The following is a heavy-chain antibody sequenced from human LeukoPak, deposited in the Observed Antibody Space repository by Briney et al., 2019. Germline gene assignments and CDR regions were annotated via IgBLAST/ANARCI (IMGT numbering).Heavy chain of an antibody. CDR3: ARQYYYDSSGFDY. V-gene: IGHV4-61*02. Sequence: SETLSLTCTVSGGSIISGSYYWSWIRQPAGKGLEWIGRIYTSGSTNYNPSLKSRVTISVDTSKNQFSLKLSSVTAADTAVYYCARQYYYDSSGFDYWGQGTLVTVSS. CDR2: IYTSGST. D-gene: IGHD3-22*01. J-gene: IGHJ4*02. CDR1: GGSIISGSYY.